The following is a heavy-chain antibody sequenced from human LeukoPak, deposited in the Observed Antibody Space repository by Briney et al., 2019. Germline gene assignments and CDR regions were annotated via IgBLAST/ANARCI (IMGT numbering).Heavy chain of an antibody. CDR3: AKLTSEYLRLGGFDP. D-gene: IGHD3-10*01. Sequence: GGSLRLSCAASGFTFSSYAMSWVRQAPGKGLEWVSAISGSGGSTYYADSVKGRFTISRDNSKNTLCLQMNSLRAEDTAVYYCAKLTSEYLRLGGFDPWGQGTLVTVSS. J-gene: IGHJ5*02. CDR2: ISGSGGST. V-gene: IGHV3-23*01. CDR1: GFTFSSYA.